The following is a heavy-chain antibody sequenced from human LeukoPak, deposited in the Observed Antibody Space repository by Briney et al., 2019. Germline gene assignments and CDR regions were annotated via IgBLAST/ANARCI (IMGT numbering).Heavy chain of an antibody. CDR3: ARGGVGGATIFYYLDH. CDR1: GCTFTGYY. V-gene: IGHV1-2*02. CDR2: INPNSGGT. Sequence: ASVKVSCKASGCTFTGYYMHWVRQAPGQGLEWMGWINPNSGGTNYAQKFQGRVTMTRDTSISTAYMELSRLRSDDTAVYYCARGGVGGATIFYYLDHWGQGTLVTVSS. J-gene: IGHJ4*02. D-gene: IGHD3-3*01.